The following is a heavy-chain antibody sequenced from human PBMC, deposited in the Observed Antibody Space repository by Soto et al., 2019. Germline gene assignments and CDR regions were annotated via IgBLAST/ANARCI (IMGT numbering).Heavy chain of an antibody. Sequence: SETLSLTCTVSGGSITPSYWGWIRRPPGKGLEWIAYIYDTGISGYTPSTSYNPSLKSRVTMSVDTSKSQFSLKLTSVTAADTAVYYCARGEDAFFYYGLDVWGQGITVTVSS. J-gene: IGHJ6*02. V-gene: IGHV4-59*01. CDR1: GGSITPSY. CDR3: ARGEDAFFYYGLDV. CDR2: IYDTGISGYTPST.